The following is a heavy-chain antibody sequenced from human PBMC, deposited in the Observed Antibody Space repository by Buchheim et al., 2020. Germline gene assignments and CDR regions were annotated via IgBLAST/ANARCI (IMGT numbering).Heavy chain of an antibody. D-gene: IGHD4-17*01. V-gene: IGHV3-30*18. CDR2: ISYDGSNK. CDR1: GFTFSSYG. Sequence: QVQLVESGGGVVQPGRSLRLSCAASGFTFSSYGMHWVRQAPGKGLEWVAVISYDGSNKYYADSVKGRFTISRDNSKNTLYLQMNSLRAEDTAVYYCAKVFDYGDEDYYYYYGKDVWGQGTT. CDR3: AKVFDYGDEDYYYYYGKDV. J-gene: IGHJ6*02.